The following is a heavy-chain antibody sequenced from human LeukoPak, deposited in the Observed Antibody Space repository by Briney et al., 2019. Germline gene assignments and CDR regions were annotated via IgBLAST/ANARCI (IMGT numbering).Heavy chain of an antibody. CDR2: INHSGST. CDR1: GGSFSGYY. V-gene: IGHV4-34*01. CDR3: ARARYSSSWYSY. Sequence: SETLSLTCAVYGGSFSGYYWSWIRQPPGKGLEWIGEINHSGSTNYNPSLKSRVTISVDTSKNQFSLKLSSVTAADTAVYYCARARYSSSWYSYWGQGTLVTVSS. J-gene: IGHJ4*02. D-gene: IGHD6-13*01.